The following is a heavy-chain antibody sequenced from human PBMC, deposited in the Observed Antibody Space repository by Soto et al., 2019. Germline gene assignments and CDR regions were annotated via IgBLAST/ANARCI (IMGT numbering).Heavy chain of an antibody. D-gene: IGHD3-10*01. CDR1: GDSISSGGYY. V-gene: IGHV4-31*03. Sequence: QVQLQESGPGLVKPSQTLSLTCTVSGDSISSGGYYWSWIRQHPGKGLEWIGYIYYSGSTYYNPSLKRRVTISVDTSENQFSLELSSVTAADTAVYYCARVGSSSLYGSGTYPDYWGQGTLVTVSS. J-gene: IGHJ4*02. CDR3: ARVGSSSLYGSGTYPDY. CDR2: IYYSGST.